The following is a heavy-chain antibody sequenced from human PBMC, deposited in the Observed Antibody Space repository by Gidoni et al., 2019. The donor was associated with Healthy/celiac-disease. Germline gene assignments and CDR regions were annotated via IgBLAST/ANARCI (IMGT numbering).Heavy chain of an antibody. V-gene: IGHV3-23*01. CDR1: GFTFSSYA. Sequence: EVQLLESGGGLVQPGGSLRLSCAASGFTFSSYAMSWVRQAPGKGLEWGSAISGSGGSTYYADSVKGRFTISRDNSKNTLYLQMNSLRAEDTAVYYCAKKGYYYDSSGYFYWGQGTLVTVSS. J-gene: IGHJ4*02. CDR2: ISGSGGST. D-gene: IGHD3-22*01. CDR3: AKKGYYYDSSGYFY.